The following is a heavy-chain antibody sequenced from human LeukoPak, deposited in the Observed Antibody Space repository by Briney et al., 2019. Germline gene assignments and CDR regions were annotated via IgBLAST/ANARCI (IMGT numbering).Heavy chain of an antibody. D-gene: IGHD2-15*01. CDR2: ISYDGSNK. Sequence: PGGSLRLSCAASGFTISSYAMHWVRQAPGKGLEWVAVISYDGSNKYYADSVKGRFTISRDNSKNTLSLQMTSLRAEDTAVYYRASGPNIVVVALLANYWGPGTLVTVSS. CDR3: ASGPNIVVVALLANY. CDR1: GFTISSYA. V-gene: IGHV3-30-3*01. J-gene: IGHJ4*02.